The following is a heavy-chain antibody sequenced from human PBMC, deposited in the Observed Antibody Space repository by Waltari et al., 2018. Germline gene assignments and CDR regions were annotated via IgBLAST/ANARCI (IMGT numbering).Heavy chain of an antibody. D-gene: IGHD2-2*01. CDR3: ARQKDIVVIPAAMWYYYYGMDV. J-gene: IGHJ6*02. CDR2: INHSGST. Sequence: QVQLQQWGAGLLKPSETLSLTCAVYGGSFSGYYWSWIRQPPGKGLEWIGEINHSGSTNYNPSLKSRVTISVDTSKNQFSLKLSSVTAADTAVYYCARQKDIVVIPAAMWYYYYGMDVWGQGTTVTVSS. V-gene: IGHV4-34*01. CDR1: GGSFSGYY.